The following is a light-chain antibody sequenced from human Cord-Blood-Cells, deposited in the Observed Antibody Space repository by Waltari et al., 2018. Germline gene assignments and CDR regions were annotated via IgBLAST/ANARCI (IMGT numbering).Light chain of an antibody. CDR1: SGSIASNY. Sequence: NFMLTQPHSVSESPGKTVTISCTRSSGSIASNYVQWYQQRTGSAPSTVLYEDNQRPPEGPARCSGAIDSSSNSAFLTISGLKTEDEADYYCQSSDSSNQVFGGGTKLTVL. V-gene: IGLV6-57*03. J-gene: IGLJ3*02. CDR3: QSSDSSNQV. CDR2: EDN.